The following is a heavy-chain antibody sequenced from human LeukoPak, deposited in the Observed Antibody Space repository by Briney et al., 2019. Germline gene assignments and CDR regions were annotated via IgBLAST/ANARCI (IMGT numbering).Heavy chain of an antibody. V-gene: IGHV1-69*06. CDR2: IIPIFGTA. D-gene: IGHD2-2*01. CDR1: GGTFSSYA. J-gene: IGHJ6*04. Sequence: GASVRASCKASGGTFSSYAISWVRQAPGQGLEWVGGIIPIFGTANYAQKFQGRVTITADKSTSTAYMELSSLRSEDTAVYYCAARSTDVPAAVRGYYYGMDVWGKGTTVTVSS. CDR3: AARSTDVPAAVRGYYYGMDV.